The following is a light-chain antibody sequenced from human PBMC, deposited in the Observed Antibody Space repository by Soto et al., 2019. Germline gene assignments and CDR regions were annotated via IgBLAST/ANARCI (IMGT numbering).Light chain of an antibody. CDR2: KAS. V-gene: IGKV1-5*03. Sequence: DIQMTQSPSTLSASVGDRVTITCRASQSISSWLAWYQQKPGKTPKVLNYKASSLESGVPSRFSGSGSGTEFTLTISSLQPDDFAPYYCQQYNSYPWTFGQGTKVEVK. CDR1: QSISSW. CDR3: QQYNSYPWT. J-gene: IGKJ1*01.